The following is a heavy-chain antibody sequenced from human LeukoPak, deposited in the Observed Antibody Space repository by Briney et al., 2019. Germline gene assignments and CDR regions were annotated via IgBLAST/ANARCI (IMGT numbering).Heavy chain of an antibody. CDR1: GGSISSGSYY. J-gene: IGHJ4*02. V-gene: IGHV4-61*02. Sequence: SETLSLTCTVSGGSISSGSYYCSWIRQPAGKGLEWIGRIYTSGSTNYNPSLKSRVTISVDTSKDQFSLKLSSVTAADTAVYYCASVYYYDSSGYEGEPFDYWGQGTLVTVSS. D-gene: IGHD3-22*01. CDR2: IYTSGST. CDR3: ASVYYYDSSGYEGEPFDY.